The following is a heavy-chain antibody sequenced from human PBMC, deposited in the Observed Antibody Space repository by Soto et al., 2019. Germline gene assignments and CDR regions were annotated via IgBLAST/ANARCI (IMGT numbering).Heavy chain of an antibody. Sequence: PGESLKISCKCSGYSFTSYWINWVRQMPGKGLEWMGIIYPGDSDTRYSPSFQGQVTISADKSISTAYLQWSSLKASDTAMYYCAGGGVRGVITRTRDYYGMDVWGQGTTVTVSS. CDR3: AGGGVRGVITRTRDYYGMDV. D-gene: IGHD3-10*01. V-gene: IGHV5-51*01. J-gene: IGHJ6*02. CDR1: GYSFTSYW. CDR2: IYPGDSDT.